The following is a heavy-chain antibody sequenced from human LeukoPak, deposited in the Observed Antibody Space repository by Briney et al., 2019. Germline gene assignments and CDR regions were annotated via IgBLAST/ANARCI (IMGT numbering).Heavy chain of an antibody. CDR1: GGSISSSNW. J-gene: IGHJ5*02. Sequence: PSETLSLTCAVSGGSISSSNWWSWVRQPPGKGLEWIGEIYHSGSTNYNPSLKSRVTISVDTSKNQFSLKLSSVTAADTAVYYCARSVLGYCSGGSCYWFDPWGQGTLVTVSS. CDR3: ARSVLGYCSGGSCYWFDP. D-gene: IGHD2-15*01. CDR2: IYHSGST. V-gene: IGHV4-4*02.